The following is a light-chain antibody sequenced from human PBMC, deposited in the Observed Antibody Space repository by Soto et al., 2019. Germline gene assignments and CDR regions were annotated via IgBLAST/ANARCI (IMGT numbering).Light chain of an antibody. V-gene: IGLV3-21*04. CDR1: NIGSTS. Sequence: SSELTQPPSVSVAPGKTARITCGGTNIGSTSVHWYHQKPGQAPMLVIYYDSDRPSGIPERFSGSNSGNTATLTISRVEAGDEADYYCQVWDSSSGVVFGGGTKLTVL. CDR2: YDS. CDR3: QVWDSSSGVV. J-gene: IGLJ2*01.